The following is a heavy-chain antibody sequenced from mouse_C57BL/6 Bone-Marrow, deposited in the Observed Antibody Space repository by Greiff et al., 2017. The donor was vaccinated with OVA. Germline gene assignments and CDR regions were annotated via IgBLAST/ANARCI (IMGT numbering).Heavy chain of an antibody. CDR1: GFTFSSYG. CDR3: ARHLYAMDY. Sequence: EVNVVESGGDLVKPGGSLKLSCAASGFTFSSYGMSWVRQTPDKRLEWVATISSGGSYTYYPDSVKGRFTISRDNAKNTLYLQMSSLKSEDTAMYYCARHLYAMDYWGQGTSVTVSS. V-gene: IGHV5-6*01. CDR2: ISSGGSYT. J-gene: IGHJ4*01.